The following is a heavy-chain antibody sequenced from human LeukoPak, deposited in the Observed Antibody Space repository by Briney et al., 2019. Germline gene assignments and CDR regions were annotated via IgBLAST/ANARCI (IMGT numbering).Heavy chain of an antibody. V-gene: IGHV3-7*01. CDR2: IKQDGSEK. J-gene: IGHJ4*02. Sequence: VATIKQDGSEKYYVDSVKGRFTISRDNARNSLYLQMNSLRAEDTAVYYCARRIVVAGGFDYWGQGTLVTVSS. CDR3: ARRIVVAGGFDY. D-gene: IGHD6-19*01.